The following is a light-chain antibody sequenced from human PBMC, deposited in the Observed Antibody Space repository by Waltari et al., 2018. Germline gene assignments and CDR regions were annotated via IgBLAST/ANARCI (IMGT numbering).Light chain of an antibody. J-gene: IGKJ1*01. V-gene: IGKV1-27*01. Sequence: DFQMTQSPSSLSASVGDTVTITCRASQDIRDDYLAWYQQKPGKSTELLIYLASTLQFGVPSRFRGSGSGKDFTLTITSLQPEDVATYYCQRYNSAPWTFGQGTKV. CDR1: QDIRDDY. CDR2: LAS. CDR3: QRYNSAPWT.